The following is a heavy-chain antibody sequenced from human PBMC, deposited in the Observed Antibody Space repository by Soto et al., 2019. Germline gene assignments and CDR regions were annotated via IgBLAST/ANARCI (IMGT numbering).Heavy chain of an antibody. J-gene: IGHJ5*02. CDR3: ARVLKGSWFDP. Sequence: GASVKVSCKASGYTFTGYYMHWVRQAPGQGLEWMGWINPNSGGTNYAQRFQGWVTMTRDTSISTAYMELSRLRSDDTAVYYCARVLKGSWFDPWGQGTLVTVSS. V-gene: IGHV1-2*04. CDR1: GYTFTGYY. CDR2: INPNSGGT. D-gene: IGHD2-15*01.